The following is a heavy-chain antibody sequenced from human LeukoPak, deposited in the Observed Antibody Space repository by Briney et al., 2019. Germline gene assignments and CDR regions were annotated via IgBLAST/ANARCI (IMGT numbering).Heavy chain of an antibody. V-gene: IGHV4-59*08. J-gene: IGHJ4*02. Sequence: SETLSLTCTVAGSSISSYYWSLIRQPPGKGLEWIGYIYYSGSTNYNPSLKSRVTISVDTSKNQFSLKLSSVTAADTAVYYCARQERWLQFVYWGQGTLVTVSS. D-gene: IGHD5-24*01. CDR1: GSSISSYY. CDR3: ARQERWLQFVY. CDR2: IYYSGST.